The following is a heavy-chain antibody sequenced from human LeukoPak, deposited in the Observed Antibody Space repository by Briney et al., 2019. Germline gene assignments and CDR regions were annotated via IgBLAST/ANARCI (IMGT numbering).Heavy chain of an antibody. D-gene: IGHD3-3*01. Sequence: ASVKVSCKASGYTFTGYDMHWVRQAPGQGLEWMGWINPNSGGTNYAQKFQGRVTMTRDTSISTAYMELSRLRSDDTAVYYCARDFWSGYLGDRSETEIDYWGQGPLVPVSS. CDR1: GYTFTGYD. CDR3: ARDFWSGYLGDRSETEIDY. J-gene: IGHJ4*02. CDR2: INPNSGGT. V-gene: IGHV1-2*02.